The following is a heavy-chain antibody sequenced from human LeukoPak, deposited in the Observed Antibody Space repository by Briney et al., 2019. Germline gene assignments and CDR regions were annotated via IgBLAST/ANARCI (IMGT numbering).Heavy chain of an antibody. J-gene: IGHJ5*02. V-gene: IGHV4-38-2*02. Sequence: SETLSLTCTVSGYSISSGYYWGWIRQPPGKGLEWIGSIYHSGSTYCNPSLKSRVTISVDTSKNQFSLKLSSVTAADTAVYYCARESYYYGSNWFDPWGQGTLVTVSS. D-gene: IGHD3-10*01. CDR1: GYSISSGYY. CDR2: IYHSGST. CDR3: ARESYYYGSNWFDP.